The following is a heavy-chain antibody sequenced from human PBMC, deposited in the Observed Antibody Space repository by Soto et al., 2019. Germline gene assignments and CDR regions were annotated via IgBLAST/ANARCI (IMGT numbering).Heavy chain of an antibody. D-gene: IGHD1-26*01. Sequence: QVQLVQSGAEVKKPGASVKVSCKASGYTFISYGISWVRQAPGQGLEWMGWISGYNGNTKYAQKLQGRVTMTTDTSTSTASMELRSLRSDYTAVYYCAIDLGAQIVDYWGQGTLVTVS. J-gene: IGHJ4*02. CDR3: AIDLGAQIVDY. V-gene: IGHV1-18*01. CDR1: GYTFISYG. CDR2: ISGYNGNT.